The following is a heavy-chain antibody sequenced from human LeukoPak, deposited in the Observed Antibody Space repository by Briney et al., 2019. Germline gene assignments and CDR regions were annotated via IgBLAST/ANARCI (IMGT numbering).Heavy chain of an antibody. CDR3: ARVGGAHDAFDI. D-gene: IGHD3-16*01. Sequence: PGGSLRLSCAASGFTFSNYYMSWIRQAPGKGLVWVSYISSRSSNKYYADSVKGRFTISRDNSKNTLYLQMNSLRAEDTAVYYCARVGGAHDAFDIWGQGTMVTVSS. CDR1: GFTFSNYY. CDR2: ISSRSSNK. V-gene: IGHV3-11*04. J-gene: IGHJ3*02.